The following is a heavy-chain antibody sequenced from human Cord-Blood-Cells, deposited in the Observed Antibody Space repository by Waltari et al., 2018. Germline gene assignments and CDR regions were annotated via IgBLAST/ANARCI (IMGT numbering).Heavy chain of an antibody. CDR1: GGSVSSGSYY. CDR2: SYYSGST. Sequence: QVQLQESGPGLVKPSETLSLTCTVSGGSVSSGSYYWSWIRQPPGKGLDWRGYSYYSGSTNNNPHRKRRVTISIVTSKNHVAPKQSAVTAADTAVYYCAREERGYCSSTSCPYYFDYWGQGTLVTVSS. J-gene: IGHJ4*02. CDR3: AREERGYCSSTSCPYYFDY. D-gene: IGHD2-2*01. V-gene: IGHV4-61*01.